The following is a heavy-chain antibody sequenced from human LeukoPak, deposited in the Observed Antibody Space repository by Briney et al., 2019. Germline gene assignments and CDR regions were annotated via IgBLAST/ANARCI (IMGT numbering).Heavy chain of an antibody. J-gene: IGHJ4*02. CDR2: INPTGGST. D-gene: IGHD6-19*01. CDR3: ARAYSSGLIDY. Sequence: ASVKVSCKASGYTFTSYYMHWVRQAPGQGLEWMGLINPTGGSTGYAQKFQGRVTMTRNTSISTAYMELSSLRSEDTAVYYCARAYSSGLIDYWGQGTLVTVSS. V-gene: IGHV1-46*01. CDR1: GYTFTSYY.